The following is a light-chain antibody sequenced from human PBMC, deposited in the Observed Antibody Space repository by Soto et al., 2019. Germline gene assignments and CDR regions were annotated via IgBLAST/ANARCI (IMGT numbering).Light chain of an antibody. Sequence: DIQMTQSPSSLSASVGDRVTIICRASQSVSTRLAWYQQKPGKAPKVLIYDASNLETGVPSRFSGSGSGTDFTFTISSLQPEDIATYYCQQYSHLITFGQGTRLEIK. V-gene: IGKV1-5*02. J-gene: IGKJ5*01. CDR3: QQYSHLIT. CDR2: DAS. CDR1: QSVSTR.